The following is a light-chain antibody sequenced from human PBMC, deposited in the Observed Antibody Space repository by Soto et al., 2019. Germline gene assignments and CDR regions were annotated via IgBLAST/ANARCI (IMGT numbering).Light chain of an antibody. Sequence: DIQMTQSPSSLSASVGDRVTITCRASQGISNYLAWFQQKPAKAPKSLIYAASSLQSGVQSKFSASGSGTDFTLTISSLQSVDSGTYYFQRYNINPITFGQGTRLEIK. CDR3: QRYNINPIT. CDR2: AAS. J-gene: IGKJ5*01. CDR1: QGISNY. V-gene: IGKV1-16*02.